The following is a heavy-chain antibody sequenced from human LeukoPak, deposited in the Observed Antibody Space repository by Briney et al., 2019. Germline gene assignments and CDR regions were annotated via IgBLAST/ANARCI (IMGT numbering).Heavy chain of an antibody. V-gene: IGHV1-69*04. Sequence: SVKVSCKASGGTFSSYAISWVRQAPGQGLEWMGRIIPILGIANYAQKFQGRVTITADKSTSTAYMELSSLRSEDTAVYYCASRYYYGSGSYDYWGQGTLVTVSS. D-gene: IGHD3-10*01. CDR3: ASRYYYGSGSYDY. CDR2: IIPILGIA. J-gene: IGHJ4*02. CDR1: GGTFSSYA.